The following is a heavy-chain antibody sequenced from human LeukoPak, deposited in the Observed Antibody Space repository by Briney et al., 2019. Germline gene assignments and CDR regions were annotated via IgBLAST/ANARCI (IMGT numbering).Heavy chain of an antibody. J-gene: IGHJ4*02. V-gene: IGHV1-18*01. Sequence: ASVKVSCKASGYTFTTYGISWVRQAPGQGLEWMGWITTFNGKTNYAQNLQGRVTMTTDTSTSTVYMELRSPRSDDSAVYYCARDGGATIFDYWGQGTLVTVSS. CDR2: ITTFNGKT. CDR1: GYTFTTYG. D-gene: IGHD2-15*01. CDR3: ARDGGATIFDY.